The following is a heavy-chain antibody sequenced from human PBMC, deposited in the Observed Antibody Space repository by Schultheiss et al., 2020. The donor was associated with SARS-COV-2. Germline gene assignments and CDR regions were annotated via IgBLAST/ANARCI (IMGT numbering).Heavy chain of an antibody. J-gene: IGHJ6*02. D-gene: IGHD2-15*01. CDR3: ASCSGSCYYYGMDV. CDR1: GYSFTSYW. CDR2: IDPSDSYT. V-gene: IGHV5-10-1*01. Sequence: GGSLRLSCKGSGYSFTSYWISWVRQMPGKGLEWMGRIDPSDSYTNYSPSFQSHVTISADKSISTAYLQWSSLKASDTAMYYCASCSGSCYYYGMDVWGLGTAVTGSS.